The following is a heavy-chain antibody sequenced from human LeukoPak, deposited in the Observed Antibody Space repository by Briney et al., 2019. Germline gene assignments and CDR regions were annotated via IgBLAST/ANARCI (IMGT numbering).Heavy chain of an antibody. CDR3: ARGNYGGNSDDAFDI. J-gene: IGHJ3*02. CDR1: GYTFTGYY. V-gene: IGHV1-2*02. D-gene: IGHD4-23*01. CDR2: INPNSGGT. Sequence: ASVKVSCKDSGYTFTGYYMHWVRQAPGQGLEWMGWINPNSGGTNYAQKFQGRVTMTRDTSISTAYMELSRLRSDDTAVYYCARGNYGGNSDDAFDIWGQGTMVTVSS.